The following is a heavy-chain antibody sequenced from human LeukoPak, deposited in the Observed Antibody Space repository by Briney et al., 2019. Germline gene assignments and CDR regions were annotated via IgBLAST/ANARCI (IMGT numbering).Heavy chain of an antibody. D-gene: IGHD2-15*01. Sequence: ASVKVSCKASGGPFSSYAISWVRQAPGQGLEWMGWINPNSGGTNYAQKFQGRVTMTRDTSISTAYIELSRLRSDDTAVYYCAREEGCDYWGQGTLVTVSS. CDR1: GGPFSSYA. V-gene: IGHV1-2*02. CDR2: INPNSGGT. J-gene: IGHJ4*02. CDR3: AREEGCDY.